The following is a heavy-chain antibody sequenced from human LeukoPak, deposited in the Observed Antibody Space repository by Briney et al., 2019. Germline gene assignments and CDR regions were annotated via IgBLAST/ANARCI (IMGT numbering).Heavy chain of an antibody. CDR1: GGSFSGYY. J-gene: IGHJ4*02. V-gene: IGHV4-34*01. CDR2: IHYSGRI. D-gene: IGHD1-26*01. CDR3: SRGTDADQCGNS. Sequence: PSETLSLTCAVPGGSFSGYYWTWIRQPPGKGLEWIGEIHYSGRINYNPPLKSRVTISADTSNNHFPLKMNSVTAADTAVYYCSRGTDADQCGNSWGQGTLVTVSS.